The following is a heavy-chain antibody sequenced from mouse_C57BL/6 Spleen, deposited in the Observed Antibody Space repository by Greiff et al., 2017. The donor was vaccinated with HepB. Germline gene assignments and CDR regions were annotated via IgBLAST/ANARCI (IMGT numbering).Heavy chain of an antibody. D-gene: IGHD1-1*01. CDR2: IWSGGST. J-gene: IGHJ3*01. Sequence: VHLVESGPGLVQPSQSLSITCTVSGFSLTSYGVHWVRQSPGKGLEWLGVIWSGGSTDYNAAFISRLSISKDNSKSQVFFIMNSLQADDTAIYYCAPLVAPGFAYWGQGTLVTVSA. CDR1: GFSLTSYG. CDR3: APLVAPGFAY. V-gene: IGHV2-2*01.